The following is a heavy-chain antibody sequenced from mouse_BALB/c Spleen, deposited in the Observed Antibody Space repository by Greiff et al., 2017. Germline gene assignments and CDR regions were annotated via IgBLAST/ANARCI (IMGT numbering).Heavy chain of an antibody. CDR1: GFSLTSYG. V-gene: IGHV2-2*02. J-gene: IGHJ3*01. CDR2: IWSGGST. CDR3: ARHYGSSGGFAY. Sequence: VHLVESGPGLVQPSQSLSITCTVSGFSLTSYGVHWVRQSPGKGLEWLGVIWSGGSTDYNAAFISRLSISKDNSKSQVFFKMNSLQANDTAIYYCARHYGSSGGFAYWGQGTLVTVSA. D-gene: IGHD1-1*01.